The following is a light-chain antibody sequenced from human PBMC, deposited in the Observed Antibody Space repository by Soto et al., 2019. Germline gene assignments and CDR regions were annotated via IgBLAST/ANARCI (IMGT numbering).Light chain of an antibody. V-gene: IGKV1-33*01. CDR3: QQYDNLQV. Sequence: DIQMTQSPSSLSASVGDRVTITCQASQDISNYLNWYQQKPGKAPKLLIYDASNLETGVPSRFSGSGSGTDFTFTISSLQPEDIATYYCQQYDNLQVFGPGPKVDI. J-gene: IGKJ3*01. CDR2: DAS. CDR1: QDISNY.